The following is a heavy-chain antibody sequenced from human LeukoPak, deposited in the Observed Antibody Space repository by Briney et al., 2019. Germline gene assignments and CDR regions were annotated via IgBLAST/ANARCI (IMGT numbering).Heavy chain of an antibody. CDR3: AKPQSKYCSSTSCAKDYFDY. D-gene: IGHD2-2*01. Sequence: GGSLRLSCAASGFTFSSYGMHWVRQAPGKGLEWVAVISYDGSNKYYADSVKGRFTISRDNSKNTLYLQMNSLRAEDTAVYYCAKPQSKYCSSTSCAKDYFDYWGQGTLVTVSS. J-gene: IGHJ4*02. CDR2: ISYDGSNK. CDR1: GFTFSSYG. V-gene: IGHV3-30*18.